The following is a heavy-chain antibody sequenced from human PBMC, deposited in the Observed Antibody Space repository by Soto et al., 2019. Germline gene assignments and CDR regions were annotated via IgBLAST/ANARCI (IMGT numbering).Heavy chain of an antibody. Sequence: QVQLVQSGAEVKKPGASVKVSCKASGYTFTSYYMHWVRQAPGQGLEWMGIINPSGGSTSYAQKFQGRVTMTRDTSTRTVYMELSSLRSEDTAVYYCARVLPTHNLLVGAHFDYWGQGTLVTVSS. D-gene: IGHD1-26*01. CDR1: GYTFTSYY. V-gene: IGHV1-46*01. CDR3: ARVLPTHNLLVGAHFDY. J-gene: IGHJ4*02. CDR2: INPSGGST.